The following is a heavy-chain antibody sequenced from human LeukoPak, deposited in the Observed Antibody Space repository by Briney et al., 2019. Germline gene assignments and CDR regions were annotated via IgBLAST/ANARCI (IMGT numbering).Heavy chain of an antibody. Sequence: PSETLSLTCTVSGGSISSYYWSWIRQPPGKGLEWIGYIYYSGSTNYNPSLKSRVTISVDTSKNQFSLKLSSVTAADTAVYYCARLPPYSSSWYFDYWGQGTLVTVSP. CDR2: IYYSGST. J-gene: IGHJ4*02. V-gene: IGHV4-59*12. CDR3: ARLPPYSSSWYFDY. D-gene: IGHD6-13*01. CDR1: GGSISSYY.